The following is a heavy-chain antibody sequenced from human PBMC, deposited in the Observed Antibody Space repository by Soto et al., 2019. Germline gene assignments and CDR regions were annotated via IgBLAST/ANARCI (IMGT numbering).Heavy chain of an antibody. Sequence: SGGSLRLSCAASGFTFSSYWMHRVRQAPGKGLVWVSRINSDGSSTSYADSVKGRFTISRDNAKNTLYLQMNSLRAEDTAVYYCARGAGIVATGGGHYYYGMDVWGQGTTVTVSS. CDR2: INSDGSST. J-gene: IGHJ6*02. CDR1: GFTFSSYW. V-gene: IGHV3-74*01. D-gene: IGHD5-12*01. CDR3: ARGAGIVATGGGHYYYGMDV.